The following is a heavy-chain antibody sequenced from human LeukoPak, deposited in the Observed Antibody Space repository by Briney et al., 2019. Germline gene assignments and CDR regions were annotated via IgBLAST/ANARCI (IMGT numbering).Heavy chain of an antibody. CDR1: GGSFSGYY. Sequence: SETLSLTCAVYGGSFSGYYWSWIRQPPGKGLEWIGEINHSGSTNYNPSLKSRVTISVDTSKNQFSLKLSSVTAADTAVYYCARAGRYNYDFWSGYYTTFDYWGQGTLATVSS. V-gene: IGHV4-34*01. CDR3: ARAGRYNYDFWSGYYTTFDY. D-gene: IGHD3-3*01. J-gene: IGHJ4*02. CDR2: INHSGST.